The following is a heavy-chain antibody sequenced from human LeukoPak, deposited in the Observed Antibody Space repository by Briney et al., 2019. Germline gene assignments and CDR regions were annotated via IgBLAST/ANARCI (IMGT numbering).Heavy chain of an antibody. D-gene: IGHD5-24*01. CDR2: IYYSGST. CDR3: ARRYIFYYYGMDV. Sequence: SETLSLTCTVSGGSISSSSYYWGWIRQPPGKGLEWIGSIYYSGSTYYNPSLKSRVTISVDTSKNQFSLKLSSVTAADTAVYYCARRYIFYYYGMDVWGQGTLVTVSS. CDR1: GGSISSSSYY. J-gene: IGHJ6*02. V-gene: IGHV4-39*01.